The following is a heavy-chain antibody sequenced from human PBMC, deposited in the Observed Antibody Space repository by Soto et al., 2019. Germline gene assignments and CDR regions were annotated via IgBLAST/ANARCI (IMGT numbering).Heavy chain of an antibody. CDR3: ATHPPYGPLDH. Sequence: QLQLPESGPGLVKPSETLSLTCTVSGGSISSSSNHWGWIRQPPGKGLEWIGNIYYSENTYYNPSLKSRVTISVDTSKNQFSLRLTSVTAADTAVYYCATHPPYGPLDHWGQGTLVTVSS. CDR1: GGSISSSSNH. D-gene: IGHD4-17*01. J-gene: IGHJ4*02. V-gene: IGHV4-39*01. CDR2: IYYSENT.